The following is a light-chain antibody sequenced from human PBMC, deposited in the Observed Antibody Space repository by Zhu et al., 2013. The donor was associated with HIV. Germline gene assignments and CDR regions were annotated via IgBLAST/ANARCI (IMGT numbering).Light chain of an antibody. CDR2: EVH. J-gene: IGLJ3*02. V-gene: IGLV2-14*01. Sequence: QSALTQPASVSGSPGQSITLSCTGTSSDVGGYIYVSWYQQYPGKAPKLLIYEVHNRPSGVSNRFSGSKSGNTASLTISGLQAEDEADYYCSSYTMSNTLVFGGGTRLTVL. CDR1: SSDVGGYIY. CDR3: SSYTMSNTLV.